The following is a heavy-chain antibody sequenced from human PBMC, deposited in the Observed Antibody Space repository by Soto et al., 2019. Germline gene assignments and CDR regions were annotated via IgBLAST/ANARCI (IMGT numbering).Heavy chain of an antibody. D-gene: IGHD3-16*02. Sequence: ESGGGLVPPGGSLRLSCADSGFILRNYWMSWVRQAPGMGLQWVASIKEDGSEKYYVDPVKGRFTISRENAKNSLYLQMNSLRAEDTAVYYCARYRSLDPWGQGILVTVSS. CDR3: ARYRSLDP. CDR1: GFILRNYW. CDR2: IKEDGSEK. J-gene: IGHJ5*02. V-gene: IGHV3-7*03.